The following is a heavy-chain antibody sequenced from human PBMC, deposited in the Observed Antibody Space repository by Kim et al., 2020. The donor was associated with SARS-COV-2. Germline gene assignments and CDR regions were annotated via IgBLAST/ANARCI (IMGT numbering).Heavy chain of an antibody. V-gene: IGHV3-21*06. Sequence: TGYADSVQGRFTMSRDNAKNSLYRQMNSLRAEDTAVYFCARAGRGATIYDSWGQGTLVTVSS. J-gene: IGHJ4*02. CDR2: T. CDR3: ARAGRGATIYDS. D-gene: IGHD5-12*01.